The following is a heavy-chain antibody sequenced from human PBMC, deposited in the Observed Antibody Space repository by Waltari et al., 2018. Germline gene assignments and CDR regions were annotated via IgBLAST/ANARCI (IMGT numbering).Heavy chain of an antibody. V-gene: IGHV3-23*04. J-gene: IGHJ4*02. CDR2: ISGSGGST. CDR3: AKDLDYYDSSGYPVCGY. Sequence: EVQLVESGGGLVQPGGSLRLSCAASGFTFRSYAMSWVRQAPGKGLEWVSAISGSGGSTYYADSVKGRFTISRDNSKNTLYLQMNSLRAEDTAVYYCAKDLDYYDSSGYPVCGYWGQGTLVTVSS. D-gene: IGHD3-22*01. CDR1: GFTFRSYA.